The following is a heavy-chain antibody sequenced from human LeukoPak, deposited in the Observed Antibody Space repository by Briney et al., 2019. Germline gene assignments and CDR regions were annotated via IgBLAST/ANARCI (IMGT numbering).Heavy chain of an antibody. J-gene: IGHJ5*02. V-gene: IGHV3-53*01. Sequence: GGSLRLSCAASGFTVSSNYMSWVRQAPGKGLEWVSVIYSGGSTYYADSVKGRFTISRDNSKNTLYPQMNSLRAEDTAVYYCARGAYGSGSYGDNWFDPWGQGTLVTVSS. CDR3: ARGAYGSGSYGDNWFDP. D-gene: IGHD3-10*01. CDR2: IYSGGST. CDR1: GFTVSSNY.